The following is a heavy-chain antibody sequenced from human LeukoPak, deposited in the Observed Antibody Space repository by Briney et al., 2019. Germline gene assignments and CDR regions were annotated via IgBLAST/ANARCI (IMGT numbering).Heavy chain of an antibody. CDR2: IYYSGST. D-gene: IGHD2-2*02. V-gene: IGHV4-39*01. CDR3: ARLRCSNTSCYIRYYYYMDD. CDR1: GGSISSSRYY. J-gene: IGHJ6*03. Sequence: SETLSFNCSVSGGSISSSRYYWRGIRQPPGRGLEWIGSIYYSGSTYYNPALKSRVTISVDTSKTQYSLKLSSVTAADTAVYYCARLRCSNTSCYIRYYYYMDDWGKGTTVTVSS.